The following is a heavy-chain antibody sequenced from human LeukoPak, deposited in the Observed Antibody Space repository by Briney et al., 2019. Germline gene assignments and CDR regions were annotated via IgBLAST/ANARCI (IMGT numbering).Heavy chain of an antibody. CDR1: GYTFTSYD. Sequence: ASVKVSFTSSGYTFTSYDINWVRQAPGQGLEWMGWMNPNSGNTGYAQKFQGRVTMTRNTSISTAYMELSSLRSEDTAVYYCARGGSKAQRITIFGVVIGNWFDPWGEGTLVTVSS. D-gene: IGHD3-3*01. CDR2: MNPNSGNT. J-gene: IGHJ5*02. V-gene: IGHV1-8*01. CDR3: ARGGSKAQRITIFGVVIGNWFDP.